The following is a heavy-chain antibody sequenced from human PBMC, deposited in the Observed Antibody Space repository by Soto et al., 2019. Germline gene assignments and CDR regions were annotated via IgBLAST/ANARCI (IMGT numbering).Heavy chain of an antibody. J-gene: IGHJ4*02. Sequence: GGSLRLSCAASGLNFSSYWMHWVRQAKGKGLVWVSRINGDGSNTNYADSVKGRFTISRDNAKNTLYLQMNSLRADDTAVYYCARVCTGGSCYQFDSWGQGTLVTVSS. V-gene: IGHV3-74*01. CDR2: INGDGSNT. CDR1: GLNFSSYW. D-gene: IGHD2-15*01. CDR3: ARVCTGGSCYQFDS.